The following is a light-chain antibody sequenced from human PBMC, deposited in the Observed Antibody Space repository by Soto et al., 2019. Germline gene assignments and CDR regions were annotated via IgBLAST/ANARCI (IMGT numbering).Light chain of an antibody. J-gene: IGKJ5*01. V-gene: IGKV1-39*01. CDR1: QSNRYY. Sequence: DIQMTQSPSSLSASVGDRVSITCPASQSNRYYLNWYQQKPGKAPKLLINAASILQSGVPSRFSGSGSGTDFTLTISSLQPEDSATYYCQQSHSNAITFGQGTRLEIK. CDR2: AAS. CDR3: QQSHSNAIT.